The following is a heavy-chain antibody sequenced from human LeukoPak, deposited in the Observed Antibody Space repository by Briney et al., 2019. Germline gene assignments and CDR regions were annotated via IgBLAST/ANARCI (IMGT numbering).Heavy chain of an antibody. D-gene: IGHD6-6*01. Sequence: ASEKVSCKASGYTFTSYGISWVRQAPGQGLEWMGWISAYNGNTNYAQKLQGRVTMTTDTSTSTAYMELRSLRSDDTAVYYCARDPLLSSSLFGWFDPWGQGTLVTVSS. CDR3: ARDPLLSSSLFGWFDP. CDR1: GYTFTSYG. J-gene: IGHJ5*02. V-gene: IGHV1-18*01. CDR2: ISAYNGNT.